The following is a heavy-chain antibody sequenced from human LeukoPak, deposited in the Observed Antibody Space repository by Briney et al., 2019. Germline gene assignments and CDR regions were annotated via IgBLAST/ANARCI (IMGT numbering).Heavy chain of an antibody. D-gene: IGHD3-10*01. V-gene: IGHV1-2*02. CDR1: GYTFTGYY. J-gene: IGHJ6*03. Sequence: ASVKVSCKASGYTFTGYYMHWVRQAPGQGLEWMGWINPNSGGTNYAQKFQGRVTMTRDTSISTAYMELSRLRSDDTAVYYCARAQTYGSGSYAHYYYYMDVWGKGTTVTVSS. CDR3: ARAQTYGSGSYAHYYYYMDV. CDR2: INPNSGGT.